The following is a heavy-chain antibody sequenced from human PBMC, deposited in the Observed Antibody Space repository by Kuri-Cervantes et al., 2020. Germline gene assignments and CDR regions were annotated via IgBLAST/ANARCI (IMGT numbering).Heavy chain of an antibody. CDR3: ARGRTQGSSWLPEDY. D-gene: IGHD6-13*01. CDR2: IYYSGST. Sequence: SETLSLTCTVSGGSVSSGSYYWSWIRQPPGKGLEWIGYIYYSGSTNYNPSLKSRVTISVDTSKNQFSLKLSSVTAADTAVYYCARGRTQGSSWLPEDYWGQGTLVTVSS. CDR1: GGSVSSGSYY. J-gene: IGHJ4*02. V-gene: IGHV4-61*01.